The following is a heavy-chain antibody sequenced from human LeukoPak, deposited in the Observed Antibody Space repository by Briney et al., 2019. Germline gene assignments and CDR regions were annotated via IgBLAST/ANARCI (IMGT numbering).Heavy chain of an antibody. CDR3: TTDHWWLGTSDY. Sequence: GGSLRLSCAASGFTSSNAWMSWVRQAPGKGLEWVGRIKSKTDGGTTDYAAPVKGRFTISRDDSKNTLYLQMNSLKTEDTAVYYCTTDHWWLGTSDYWGQGTLVTVSS. J-gene: IGHJ4*02. CDR2: IKSKTDGGTT. CDR1: GFTSSNAW. V-gene: IGHV3-15*01. D-gene: IGHD2-8*02.